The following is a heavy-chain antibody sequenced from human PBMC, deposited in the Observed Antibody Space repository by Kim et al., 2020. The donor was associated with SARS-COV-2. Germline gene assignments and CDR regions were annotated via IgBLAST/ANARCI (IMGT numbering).Heavy chain of an antibody. CDR3: ARALYWSFDL. CDR1: RGSIRDYY. CDR2: IFHTGTT. V-gene: IGHV4-59*01. Sequence: SETLSLTCTVSRGSIRDYYWSWIRQPPGKGLEYIGYIFHTGTTNYNPSLKSRVTISLDTSKNQFSLNLHSVTAADTAVYYCARALYWSFDLWGRGTQVSVSS. J-gene: IGHJ2*01.